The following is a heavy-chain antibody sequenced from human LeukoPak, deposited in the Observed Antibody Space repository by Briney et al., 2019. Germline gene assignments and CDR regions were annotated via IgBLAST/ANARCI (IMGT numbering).Heavy chain of an antibody. Sequence: SQTLSLTCAISGDSVSSNSAACNWIRQSPSRGLEWLGRTYYRSKWYNDYAVSVKSRITINPDTSKNQFSLQLNSVTPEDTAVYYCARGVAPQGSGWYLGYWGQGTLVTVSS. D-gene: IGHD6-19*01. CDR1: GDSVSSNSAA. J-gene: IGHJ4*02. CDR3: ARGVAPQGSGWYLGY. V-gene: IGHV6-1*01. CDR2: TYYRSKWYN.